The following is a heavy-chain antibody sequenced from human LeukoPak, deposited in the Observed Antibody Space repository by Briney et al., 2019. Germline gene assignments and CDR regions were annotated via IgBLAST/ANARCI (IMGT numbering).Heavy chain of an antibody. D-gene: IGHD3-10*01. CDR3: AKDWATMVRGATDY. Sequence: GGSLRLSCAASGFVFRSYAMSWVRQAPGKGLEWVSGISSSGGSTYHADSVRGRFTISRDNSKNTLYLQMNSLRAEDTAVYYCAKDWATMVRGATDYWGQGTLVTVSS. CDR1: GFVFRSYA. CDR2: ISSSGGST. J-gene: IGHJ4*02. V-gene: IGHV3-23*01.